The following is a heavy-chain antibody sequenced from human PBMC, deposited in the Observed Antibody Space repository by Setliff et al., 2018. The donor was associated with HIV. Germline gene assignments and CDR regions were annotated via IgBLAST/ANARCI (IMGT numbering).Heavy chain of an antibody. Sequence: SETLSLTCAVSGYSISSGYYWGWIRQPPGKGLEWIGTIYHSGSTYYNPSLKSRLTISVDTSKNQFSLKLNSVTAADTAVYYCARVRGSSGWCVFDYWGQGTLVTVSS. CDR3: ARVRGSSGWCVFDY. D-gene: IGHD6-19*01. CDR1: GYSISSGYY. CDR2: IYHSGST. V-gene: IGHV4-38-2*01. J-gene: IGHJ4*02.